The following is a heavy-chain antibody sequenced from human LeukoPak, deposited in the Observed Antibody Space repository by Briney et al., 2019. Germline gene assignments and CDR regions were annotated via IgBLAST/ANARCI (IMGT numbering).Heavy chain of an antibody. CDR3: VREGAYSTSSPAGY. V-gene: IGHV3-11*06. Sequence: GGSLRLSCVASGFTFSDYVMSWIRQAPGKGLEWVSYISAGSSSIEYADSVKGRFIISRDNARNSLFLQMNILTAEDTAIYYCVREGAYSTSSPAGYWGQGTLVSVSS. CDR2: ISAGSSSI. CDR1: GFTFSDYV. D-gene: IGHD6-6*01. J-gene: IGHJ4*02.